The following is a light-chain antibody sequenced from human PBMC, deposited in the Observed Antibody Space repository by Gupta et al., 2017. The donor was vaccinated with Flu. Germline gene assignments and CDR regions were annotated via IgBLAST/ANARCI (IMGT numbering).Light chain of an antibody. Sequence: SYVLTQPPSLSVAPGQTARVTCGGNNIENKSVHWYQQKPGQAPVLVVYDDSYRPSGIPERFSGSNSGNTATLTISRVEAGDEAHYYCQVWDTSSDHVVFGGGTELAVL. CDR2: DDS. CDR3: QVWDTSSDHVV. CDR1: NIENKS. J-gene: IGLJ3*02. V-gene: IGLV3-21*02.